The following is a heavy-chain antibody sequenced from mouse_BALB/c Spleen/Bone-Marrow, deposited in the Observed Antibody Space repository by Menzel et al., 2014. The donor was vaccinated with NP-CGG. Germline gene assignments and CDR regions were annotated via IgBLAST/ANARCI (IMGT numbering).Heavy chain of an antibody. CDR1: GYTFSNYW. J-gene: IGHJ4*01. CDR2: ILPGNTNA. V-gene: IGHV1-9*01. Sequence: QVQLKQSGAEQMQPGASVKISCKATGYTFSNYWIEWVKQGPGHGLEWIGEILPGNTNANYNEKFKGRATFTADTSSNTAYMQLSSLTSEDSAVYYCARGWYSMDDWGQGTSVTVSS. CDR3: ARGWYSMDD.